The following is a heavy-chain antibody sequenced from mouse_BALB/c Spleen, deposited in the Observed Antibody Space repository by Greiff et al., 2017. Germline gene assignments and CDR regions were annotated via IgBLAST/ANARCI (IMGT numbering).Heavy chain of an antibody. CDR3: ARWVYGSSYYAMDY. CDR1: GDSITSGY. V-gene: IGHV3-8*02. CDR2: ISYSGST. D-gene: IGHD1-1*01. J-gene: IGHJ4*01. Sequence: DVKLQESGPSLVKPSQTLSLTCSVTGDSITSGYWNWIRKFPGNKLEYMGYISYSGSTYYNPSLKSRISITRDTSKNQYYLQLNSVTTEDTATYYCARWVYGSSYYAMDYWGQGTSVTVSS.